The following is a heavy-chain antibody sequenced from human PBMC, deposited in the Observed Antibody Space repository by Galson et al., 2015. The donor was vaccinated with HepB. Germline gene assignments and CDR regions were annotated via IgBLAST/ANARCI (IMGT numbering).Heavy chain of an antibody. D-gene: IGHD2-15*01. CDR2: ISGYNGNT. CDR3: ARDETVVMVGATPGALDY. V-gene: IGHV1-18*01. CDR1: GYTFTNYG. J-gene: IGHJ4*02. Sequence: SVKVSCKASGYTFTNYGITWVRQAPGQGLEWMGWISGYNGNTKYAQKVQGRVTMTTDTSTRTAYMELRSLRSDDTAVYYCARDETVVMVGATPGALDYWGQGTLVTVSS.